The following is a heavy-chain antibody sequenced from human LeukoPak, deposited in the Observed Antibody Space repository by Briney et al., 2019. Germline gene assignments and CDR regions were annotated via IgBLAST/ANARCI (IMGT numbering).Heavy chain of an antibody. Sequence: GGSLRLSCAASGFTVSSNYMTWVRQAPGKGLERVSVIYSGGSTYYADSVKGRFTISRDNSKNTLYLQMNSLRAEDTAVYYCARGEFRYYFDYWGQGTLVTVSS. D-gene: IGHD2-21*01. J-gene: IGHJ4*02. V-gene: IGHV3-66*01. CDR3: ARGEFRYYFDY. CDR1: GFTVSSNY. CDR2: IYSGGST.